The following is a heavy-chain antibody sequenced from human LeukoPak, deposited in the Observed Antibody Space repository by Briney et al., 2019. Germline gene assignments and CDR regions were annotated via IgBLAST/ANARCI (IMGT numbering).Heavy chain of an antibody. Sequence: GGSLRLSCAASGLSFSTFAMSWVRQGPARGLEWVSGLRGNGETFYADSVRGRFTLSSDSFRNTVYLQLNNLRVEDTAIYYCARASWVSSTDAVRWGQGTLVTVSS. J-gene: IGHJ4*02. V-gene: IGHV3-23*01. CDR1: GLSFSTFA. CDR3: ARASWVSSTDAVR. D-gene: IGHD3-16*01. CDR2: LRGNGET.